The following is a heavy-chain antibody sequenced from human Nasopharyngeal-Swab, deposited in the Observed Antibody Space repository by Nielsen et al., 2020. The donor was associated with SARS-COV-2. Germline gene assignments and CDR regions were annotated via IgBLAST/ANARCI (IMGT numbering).Heavy chain of an antibody. Sequence: PETLSLTCTVAGGSISISSYYWGWIRHPPGKGLEWIGSIYYSGSTHYNPYLKSRVTISVDTSKNQFSLKLSTVTAADTAVYYCARGSYYYVSSGADYWGQGTLVTVSS. V-gene: IGHV4-39*01. CDR3: ARGSYYYVSSGADY. J-gene: IGHJ4*02. D-gene: IGHD3-22*01. CDR2: IYYSGST. CDR1: GGSISISSYY.